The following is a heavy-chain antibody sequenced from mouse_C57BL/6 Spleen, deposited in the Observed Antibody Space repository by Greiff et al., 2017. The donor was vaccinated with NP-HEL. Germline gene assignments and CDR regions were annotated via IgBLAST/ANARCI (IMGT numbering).Heavy chain of an antibody. CDR3: TAEDYYAMDY. CDR2: IYPGNSDT. Sequence: EVQVVESGTVLARPGASVKMSCKTSGYTFTSYWMHWVKQRPGQGLEWIGAIYPGNSDTSYNQKFKGKAKLTAVTSASTAYMELSRLTTEDSSVYYCTAEDYYAMDYWGQGTSVTVSS. J-gene: IGHJ4*01. D-gene: IGHD3-3*01. CDR1: GYTFTSYW. V-gene: IGHV1-5*01.